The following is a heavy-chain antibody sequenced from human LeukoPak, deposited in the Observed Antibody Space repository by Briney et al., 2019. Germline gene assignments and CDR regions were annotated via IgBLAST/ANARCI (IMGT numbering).Heavy chain of an antibody. CDR3: ASGKRGYSYGYIDY. V-gene: IGHV4-39*07. D-gene: IGHD5-18*01. Sequence: SETLSLTCTVSGGSISSSSYYWGWIRQPPGKGLEWIGSIYYSGSTYYNPSLKSRVTISVDTSKNQFSLKLSSVTAADTAVYYCASGKRGYSYGYIDYWGQGTLVTVSS. CDR1: GGSISSSSYY. J-gene: IGHJ4*02. CDR2: IYYSGST.